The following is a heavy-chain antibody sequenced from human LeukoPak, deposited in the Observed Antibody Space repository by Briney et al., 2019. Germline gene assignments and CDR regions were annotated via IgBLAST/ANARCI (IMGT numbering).Heavy chain of an antibody. V-gene: IGHV3-7*01. CDR1: GFTFSSYW. J-gene: IGHJ4*02. CDR3: ARNTYYYDSSGYYGLADY. CDR2: IKQDGSEK. D-gene: IGHD3-22*01. Sequence: GGSLRLSCAASGFTFSSYWMSWVRQAPGKGLEWVANIKQDGSEKYYVDSVKGRFTISRDNAKNSLYLQMNSLRAEDTAVYYCARNTYYYDSSGYYGLADYWGQGTLVAVSS.